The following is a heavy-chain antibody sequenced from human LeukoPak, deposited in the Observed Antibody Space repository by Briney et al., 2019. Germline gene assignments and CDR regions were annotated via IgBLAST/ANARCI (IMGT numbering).Heavy chain of an antibody. CDR1: GGSISSSSYY. J-gene: IGHJ4*02. V-gene: IGHV4-39*01. CDR3: ARPSGSGSDFDY. Sequence: SETLSLTCTVSGGSISSSSYYWGWIRQPPGKGPEWIGSIYYSGSTYYNPSLKSRVTISVDTSKNQFSLKLSSVTAADTAVYYCARPSGSGSDFDYWGQGTLVTVSS. CDR2: IYYSGST. D-gene: IGHD1-26*01.